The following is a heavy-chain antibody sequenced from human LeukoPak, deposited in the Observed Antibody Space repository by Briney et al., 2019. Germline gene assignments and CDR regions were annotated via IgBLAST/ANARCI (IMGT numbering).Heavy chain of an antibody. Sequence: GASMKVSCKASGYTFTSYGITGVRQAPGQGLEWMGWISAYNGNKNYAQKVQGRVTMTTDTYTTTAYMELRSLRSDDTAVYYCARARRYLKNKNSSSRKKLDSSGWYSYYYYYYRDVWGKGTTVTISS. CDR3: ARARRYLKNKNSSSRKKLDSSGWYSYYYYYYRDV. CDR2: ISAYNGNK. CDR1: GYTFTSYG. D-gene: IGHD6-19*01. J-gene: IGHJ6*03. V-gene: IGHV1-18*01.